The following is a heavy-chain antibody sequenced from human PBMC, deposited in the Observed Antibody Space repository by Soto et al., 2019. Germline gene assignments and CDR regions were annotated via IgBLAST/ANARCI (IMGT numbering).Heavy chain of an antibody. Sequence: EVQLLESGGGLVQPGGSLRLSCAASGFTFSSYAMSWVRQAPGKGLAWVSVISVSGGSTYYADSVKARFTISRDNSKNTLYLQMNSLRAEDTAVYYFASNTRYDPPDYWGQGTLVTVSS. D-gene: IGHD3-16*01. CDR1: GFTFSSYA. CDR3: ASNTRYDPPDY. J-gene: IGHJ4*02. V-gene: IGHV3-23*01. CDR2: ISVSGGST.